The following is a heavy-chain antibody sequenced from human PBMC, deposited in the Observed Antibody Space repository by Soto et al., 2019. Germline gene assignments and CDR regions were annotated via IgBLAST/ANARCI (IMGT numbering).Heavy chain of an antibody. Sequence: SETLSLTCTVSGGSISSGGSYWGWIRQPPGKGLEWIGYIYYSGNTYFNPSLKSRVTLSVDTSKNQFSLNLSPVTAADTAVYYCVRYCSTTKCPFDYWGQGTLVTVSS. D-gene: IGHD2-2*01. CDR1: GGSISSGGSY. CDR3: VRYCSTTKCPFDY. J-gene: IGHJ4*02. V-gene: IGHV4-30-4*01. CDR2: IYYSGNT.